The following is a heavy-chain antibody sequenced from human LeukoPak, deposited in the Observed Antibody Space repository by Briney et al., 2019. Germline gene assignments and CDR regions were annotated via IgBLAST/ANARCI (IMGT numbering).Heavy chain of an antibody. V-gene: IGHV1-18*01. CDR3: ARDLTLNFYGSGSPFDY. CDR2: INPYIGNT. J-gene: IGHJ4*02. Sequence: ASVKVSCKASGYTFTGYGISWVRQAPGQGLEWMGWINPYIGNTNYAQNLQGRVTMTTDPSTSTAYMELRSLRSDDPAVYYCARDLTLNFYGSGSPFDYWGQGTLVTVSS. D-gene: IGHD3-10*01. CDR1: GYTFTGYG.